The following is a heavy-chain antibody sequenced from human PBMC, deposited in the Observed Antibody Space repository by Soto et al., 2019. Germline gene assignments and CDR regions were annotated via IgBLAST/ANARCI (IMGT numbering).Heavy chain of an antibody. D-gene: IGHD6-6*01. CDR1: GASISSDGFY. CDR2: IYYNGDT. CDR3: ARHVRDSRSLSGRYYFDY. Sequence: SETLSLTCTVSGASISSDGFYWGWIRQPPGKGLEWIASIYYNGDTFHNPSLKSRVTMSADTSKNTFSLNLRSVTAADTAVYYCARHVRDSRSLSGRYYFDYWGQGSLVTVS. J-gene: IGHJ4*02. V-gene: IGHV4-39*01.